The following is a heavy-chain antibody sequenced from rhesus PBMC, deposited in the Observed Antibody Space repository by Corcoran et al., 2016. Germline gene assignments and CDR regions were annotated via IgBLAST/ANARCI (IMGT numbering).Heavy chain of an antibody. Sequence: QVQLQESGPGLVKPSETLSLTCAVSGGSISGYYWHWLRQPPGKGVEWIGYIGGSSGSTYYNPSLKSRVTISTDTSKNQISLKLSSVTAADTAVYYCARGAHCSDSGCSQRYFDYWGQGVLVTVSS. CDR1: GGSISGYY. CDR2: IGGSSGST. V-gene: IGHV4-165*02. CDR3: ARGAHCSDSGCSQRYFDY. J-gene: IGHJ4*01. D-gene: IGHD2-33*01.